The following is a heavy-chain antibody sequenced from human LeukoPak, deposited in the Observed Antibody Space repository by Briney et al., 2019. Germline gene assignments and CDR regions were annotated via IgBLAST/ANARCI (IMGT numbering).Heavy chain of an antibody. CDR1: GGSFSGYY. CDR2: INHSGST. Sequence: SETLSLTCAVYGGSFSGYYWSWIRQPPGKGLEWIGEINHSGSTNYNPSLKSRVTISVDTSKNQFSLQLSSVTAADTAVYYCARESSSCHFDYWGQGTLVTVSS. V-gene: IGHV4-34*01. CDR3: ARESSSCHFDY. D-gene: IGHD6-13*01. J-gene: IGHJ4*02.